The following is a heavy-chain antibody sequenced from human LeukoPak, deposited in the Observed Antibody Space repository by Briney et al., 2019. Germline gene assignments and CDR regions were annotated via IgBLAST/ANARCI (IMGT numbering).Heavy chain of an antibody. D-gene: IGHD3-10*01. V-gene: IGHV4-4*07. CDR2: ISKTGST. J-gene: IGHJ4*02. CDR3: ARDPPGSGVNFDY. CDR1: SVSITTHY. Sequence: SETLSLTCSVSSVSITTHYWSWIRQPAGKGLEWIGRISKTGSTNYNPSLKSRVTMSADTSKNQLSLKLTSVTAADTAVYYCARDPPGSGVNFDYWGQGTLVTVSS.